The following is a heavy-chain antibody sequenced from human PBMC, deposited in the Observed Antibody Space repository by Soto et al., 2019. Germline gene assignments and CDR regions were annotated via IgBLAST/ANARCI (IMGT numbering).Heavy chain of an antibody. CDR1: GGSFSSFS. CDR3: TSFDSNGYYPQNHY. V-gene: IGHV1-69*01. D-gene: IGHD3-22*01. CDR2: IITILGTA. Sequence: QVILAQSGAEVKKPGSSVKVSCKVSGGSFSSFSINWVRQAPGQRFEWMGGIITILGTANFTQKFQDRLTFTADESTATAYMTLSSLTSEDTAFYYCTSFDSNGYYPQNHYWGPGTQVTVSS. J-gene: IGHJ4*02.